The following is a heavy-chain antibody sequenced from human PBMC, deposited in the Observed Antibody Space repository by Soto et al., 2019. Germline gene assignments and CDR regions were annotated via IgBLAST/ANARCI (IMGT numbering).Heavy chain of an antibody. J-gene: IGHJ4*02. Sequence: EVQLVQSGGGLVQPGGSLRLSCAVSGFPFSSSWMDWVRQAPGKGLEWVANINQDGSQTYYVDSVKGRFTVSRDNAENSLYLQMNRLRVEDTAVYYCSRTLDYWGQGTLVTVSS. CDR3: SRTLDY. CDR2: INQDGSQT. V-gene: IGHV3-7*01. CDR1: GFPFSSSW.